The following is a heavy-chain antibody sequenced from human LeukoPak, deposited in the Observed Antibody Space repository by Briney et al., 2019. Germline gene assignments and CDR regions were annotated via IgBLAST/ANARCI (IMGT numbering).Heavy chain of an antibody. V-gene: IGHV1-2*02. Sequence: AASVKVSCKASGYTFTGYYMHWVRQAPGQGLEWMGWINPNSGGTNYAQKFQGRVTITADESTSTAYMELSSLRSEDTAVYYCARGVGATISYYHYYIDVWGKGTTVTVSS. CDR1: GYTFTGYY. CDR2: INPNSGGT. D-gene: IGHD1-26*01. J-gene: IGHJ6*03. CDR3: ARGVGATISYYHYYIDV.